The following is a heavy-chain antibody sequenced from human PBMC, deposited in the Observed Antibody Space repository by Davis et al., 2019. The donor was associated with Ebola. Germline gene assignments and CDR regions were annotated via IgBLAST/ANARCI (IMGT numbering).Heavy chain of an antibody. D-gene: IGHD3-22*01. CDR1: GGSFSGYY. CDR3: ATITTPHYYYYYGMDV. CDR2: IYYSGST. J-gene: IGHJ6*02. V-gene: IGHV4-34*01. Sequence: SETLSLTCAVYGGSFSGYYWSWIRQPPGKGLEWIGSIYYSGSTYYNPSLKSRVTISVDTSKNQFSLKLSSVTAADTAVYYCATITTPHYYYYYGMDVWGQGTTVTVSS.